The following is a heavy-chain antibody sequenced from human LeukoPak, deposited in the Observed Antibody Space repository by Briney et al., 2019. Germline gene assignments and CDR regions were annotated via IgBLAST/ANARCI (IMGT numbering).Heavy chain of an antibody. Sequence: SETLSLTCTVSGGSISSGGYYWSWIRQHPGKGLEWIGYIYYSGSTYYNPSLKSRVTISVDTSKNQFSLKLSSVTAADTAVYYCARDGTHYYDSSGYYYVPFDYWGQGTLVTVSS. CDR1: GGSISSGGYY. V-gene: IGHV4-31*03. J-gene: IGHJ4*02. D-gene: IGHD3-22*01. CDR2: IYYSGST. CDR3: ARDGTHYYDSSGYYYVPFDY.